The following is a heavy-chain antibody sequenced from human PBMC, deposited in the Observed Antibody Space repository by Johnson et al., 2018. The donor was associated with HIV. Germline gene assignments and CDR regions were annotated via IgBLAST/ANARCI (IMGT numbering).Heavy chain of an antibody. J-gene: IGHJ3*02. D-gene: IGHD5-18*01. CDR1: GFTFSSYA. CDR3: EVGIQLWFASEGDAFDI. V-gene: IGHV3-30*04. CDR2: ISYDGSNK. Sequence: QVQLVESGGGVVQPGRSLRLSCAASGFTFSSYAMHWVRQAPGKGLEWVAVISYDGSNKYYADSVKGRFTISRDNSKNTLYLQMNSLRADDTAVYYCEVGIQLWFASEGDAFDIWGQGTLVTVSS.